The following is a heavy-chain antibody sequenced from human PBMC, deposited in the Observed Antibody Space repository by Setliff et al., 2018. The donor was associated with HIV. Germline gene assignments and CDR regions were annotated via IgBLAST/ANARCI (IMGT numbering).Heavy chain of an antibody. Sequence: ASVKVSCKASGYTFTSYDINWVRQATGQGLQWIGWMNPNSGNTAYAQKFQGRVTMTRNTSISTAYMELSSLRSEDTAVYYCARGLNNSITIFGIVIMPPDAFDIWG. D-gene: IGHD3-3*01. CDR2: MNPNSGNT. CDR3: ARGLNNSITIFGIVIMPPDAFDI. V-gene: IGHV1-8*02. CDR1: GYTFTSYD. J-gene: IGHJ3*02.